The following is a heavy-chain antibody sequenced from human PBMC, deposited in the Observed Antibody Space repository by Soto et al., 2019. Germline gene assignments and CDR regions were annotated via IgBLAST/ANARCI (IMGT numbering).Heavy chain of an antibody. V-gene: IGHV4-59*01. D-gene: IGHD5-18*01. CDR2: FYHSGNS. J-gene: IGHJ6*02. CDR3: ARISSVDPYGYVNGGLDV. Sequence: SETLSLTCSVSGGSIRSYYWSWIRQSPEKGLEWIGYFYHSGNSNYNPSLKSRVTISVNTSKNQLSLSLRSVTAADTAVYFCARISSVDPYGYVNGGLDVWGQGTTVTVSS. CDR1: GGSIRSYY.